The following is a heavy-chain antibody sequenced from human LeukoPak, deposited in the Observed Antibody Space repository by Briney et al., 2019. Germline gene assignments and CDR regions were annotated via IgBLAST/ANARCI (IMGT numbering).Heavy chain of an antibody. D-gene: IGHD5-12*01. V-gene: IGHV3-21*01. Sequence: GGSLRLSCAASGFTFSSYSMNWVRQAPGEGLEWVSSISSSSSYIYYADSVKGRFTISRDNAKNSLYLQMNSLRAEDTAVYYCARDHSGYDFGYYFDYWGQGTLVTVSS. J-gene: IGHJ4*02. CDR3: ARDHSGYDFGYYFDY. CDR1: GFTFSSYS. CDR2: ISSSSSYI.